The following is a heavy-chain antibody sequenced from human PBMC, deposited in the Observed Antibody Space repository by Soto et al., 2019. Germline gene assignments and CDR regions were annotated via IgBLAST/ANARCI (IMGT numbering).Heavy chain of an antibody. J-gene: IGHJ6*03. V-gene: IGHV4-59*01. D-gene: IGHD2-15*01. Sequence: SETLSLTCTVSGGSISSYYWSWIRQPPGKGLEWIGYIYYSGSINYNPSLKSRVTISVDTSKNQFSLKLSSVTAADTAVYYCARARYCSGGSCYSSEGPISDYYYYMDVWGKGTTVTVSS. CDR1: GGSISSYY. CDR2: IYYSGSI. CDR3: ARARYCSGGSCYSSEGPISDYYYYMDV.